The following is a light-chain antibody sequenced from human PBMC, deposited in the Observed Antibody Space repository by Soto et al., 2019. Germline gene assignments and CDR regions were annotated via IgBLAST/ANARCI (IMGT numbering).Light chain of an antibody. CDR3: QQYDSSVT. CDR2: GAS. V-gene: IGKV3-20*01. Sequence: EIVLTQSPGSLSLSPGERATLSCRASQSGDSRFFAWYQQRHGQAPRLLIYGASRRATVIPDRFTGSGSGSDFTLTISGLEPEDFALYYCQQYDSSVTFGLGTKVEIK. CDR1: QSGDSRF. J-gene: IGKJ1*01.